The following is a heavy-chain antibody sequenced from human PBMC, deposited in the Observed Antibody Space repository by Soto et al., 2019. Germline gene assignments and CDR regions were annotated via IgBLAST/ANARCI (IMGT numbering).Heavy chain of an antibody. CDR1: GFTFSSYW. CDR3: VRDDVGVGIDY. V-gene: IGHV3-74*03. CDR2: IDSDGNST. D-gene: IGHD1-26*01. J-gene: IGHJ4*02. Sequence: EVQLVESGGGLVQPGGSLRLSCAASGFTFSSYWMHWVRQVPGKGLVWVSHIDSDGNSTTYADSVKGRFTISRDNAKNTVYLQMNSLRAEDTAVYYCVRDDVGVGIDYWGLGTPVTVSS.